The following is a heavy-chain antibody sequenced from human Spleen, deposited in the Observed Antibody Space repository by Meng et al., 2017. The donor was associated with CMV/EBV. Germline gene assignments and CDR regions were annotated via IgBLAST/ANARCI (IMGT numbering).Heavy chain of an antibody. V-gene: IGHV4-39*07. Sequence: QVQLQQWGAGLLKPSETLSLTCAVYGGSISISSYYWGWIRQPPGKGLEWIGSIYYSGSTYYNPSLKSRVTISVDTSKNQFSLKLSSVTAADTAVYYCARGRIAEAGYFDYWGQGIPVTVSS. CDR3: ARGRIAEAGYFDY. J-gene: IGHJ4*02. CDR1: GGSISISSYY. D-gene: IGHD6-13*01. CDR2: IYYSGST.